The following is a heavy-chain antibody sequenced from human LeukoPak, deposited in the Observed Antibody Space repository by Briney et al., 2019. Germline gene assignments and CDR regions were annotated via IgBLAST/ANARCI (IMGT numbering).Heavy chain of an antibody. CDR2: INHSGST. CDR1: GGSFSGYY. J-gene: IGHJ5*02. D-gene: IGHD2-15*01. CDR3: ARDRCSGGSSYPTTCSAP. V-gene: IGHV4-34*01. Sequence: SETLSLTCAVSGGSFSGYYWSWIRQPPGKGLEWIGEINHSGSTNYNPSLKSPVTISVDTSKSQCSLKLCSVTAADTPVYYCARDRCSGGSSYPTTCSAPWGQGTLVTVSS.